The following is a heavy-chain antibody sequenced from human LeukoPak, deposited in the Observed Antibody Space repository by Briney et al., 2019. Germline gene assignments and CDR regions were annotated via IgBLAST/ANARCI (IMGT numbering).Heavy chain of an antibody. CDR2: ISGSGSIT. J-gene: IGHJ4*02. Sequence: GGSLRLSCEASGFTFSTYAMSWVRQASGKGLEWVSGISGSGSITYYADSVKGRFTISRDNSKNTLFLEMSSLRAEDTAVYYCAKQTRYDSPAGGRGFDYWGQGALVTVSS. CDR3: AKQTRYDSPAGGRGFDY. CDR1: GFTFSTYA. V-gene: IGHV3-23*01. D-gene: IGHD3-22*01.